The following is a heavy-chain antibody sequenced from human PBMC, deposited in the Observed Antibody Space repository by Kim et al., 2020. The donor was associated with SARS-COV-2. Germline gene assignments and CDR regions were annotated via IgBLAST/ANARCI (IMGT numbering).Heavy chain of an antibody. Sequence: HYSPSLKSRLTRSVETSKNQFSLRLRSVTAADTAVFYCARHLPGSSWLDYWGQGTLVTVSS. D-gene: IGHD6-13*01. J-gene: IGHJ4*02. CDR3: ARHLPGSSWLDY. V-gene: IGHV4-39*01.